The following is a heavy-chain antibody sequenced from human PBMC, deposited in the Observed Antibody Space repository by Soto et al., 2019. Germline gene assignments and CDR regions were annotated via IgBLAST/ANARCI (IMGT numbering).Heavy chain of an antibody. Sequence: QVQLVQSGAEVRKPGASVKVSCKASEYTFTNHDINWVRQATGQGLEWMGWMNPNSGNAGYAQKFQGRVTMTRDTAISTAYMELRNLRSEDTAVYYCARGWGRWPHEKPGDYWGQGNLVTVAS. J-gene: IGHJ4*02. CDR2: MNPNSGNA. CDR3: ARGWGRWPHEKPGDY. V-gene: IGHV1-8*01. CDR1: EYTFTNHD. D-gene: IGHD3-16*01.